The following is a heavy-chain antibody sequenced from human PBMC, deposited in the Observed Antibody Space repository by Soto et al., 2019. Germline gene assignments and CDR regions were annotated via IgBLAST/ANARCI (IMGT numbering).Heavy chain of an antibody. V-gene: IGHV3-33*01. CDR1: GFTFSSYG. D-gene: IGHD3-16*02. CDR2: IWYDGSNK. CDR3: ARDSEEDYVWGSYRMDV. Sequence: GGSLRLSCAASGFTFSSYGLRWVRQAPGKGLEWVAVIWYDGSNKYYADSVKGRFTISRDNSKSTLYLQMNSLRAEDTAVYYCARDSEEDYVWGSYRMDVWGQGTTVTVSS. J-gene: IGHJ6*02.